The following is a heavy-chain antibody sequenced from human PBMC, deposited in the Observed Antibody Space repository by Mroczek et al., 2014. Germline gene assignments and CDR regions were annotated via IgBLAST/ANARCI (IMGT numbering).Heavy chain of an antibody. V-gene: IGHV4-34*01. CDR2: INHSGST. D-gene: IGHD3-10*01. Sequence: QVQLQQWGAGLLKPSETLSLTCAVSGGSFSGYYWSYTRQPPGKGLEWIGEINHSGSTHYNPSLKSRVTISVDTSKNQFYLKLSSVTAADTAVYYCARGPYYYGSETYSSFDYWGQGTLVTVSS. CDR3: ARGPYYYGSETYSSFDY. J-gene: IGHJ4*02. CDR1: GGSFSGYY.